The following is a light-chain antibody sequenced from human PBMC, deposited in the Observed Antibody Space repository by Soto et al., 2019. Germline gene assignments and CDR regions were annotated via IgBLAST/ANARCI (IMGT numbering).Light chain of an antibody. J-gene: IGLJ3*02. Sequence: QSVLTQPPSAASTPGQRVTLSCSGSSSNIGTFYVYWYQHLPGTAPKLLIQRNNERPSGVPDRFSGSKSGTSVSLAISGLRSEDEATYYCAAWDDTLNGQVFGGGTKVTVL. V-gene: IGLV1-47*01. CDR1: SSNIGTFY. CDR2: RNN. CDR3: AAWDDTLNGQV.